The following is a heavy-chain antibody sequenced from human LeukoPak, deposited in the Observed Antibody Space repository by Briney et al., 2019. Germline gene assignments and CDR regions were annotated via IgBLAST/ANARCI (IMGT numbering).Heavy chain of an antibody. J-gene: IGHJ3*02. CDR3: ARIYNSGYHHDAFDI. D-gene: IGHD3-22*01. Sequence: SETLSLTCTVSGGSISSYYWSWIRQPPGKGLEWIGYIYYSGSTNYNPSLKSRVTISVDTSKNQFSLKLSSVTAADTAMYYCARIYNSGYHHDAFDIWGQGTMVTVSS. CDR2: IYYSGST. V-gene: IGHV4-59*01. CDR1: GGSISSYY.